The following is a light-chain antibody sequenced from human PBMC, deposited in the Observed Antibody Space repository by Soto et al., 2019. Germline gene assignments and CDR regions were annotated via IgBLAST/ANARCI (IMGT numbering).Light chain of an antibody. J-gene: IGKJ1*01. CDR3: QQCDTSPWT. V-gene: IGKV3-20*01. Sequence: EVLLTQSPCTLSLSPGESATLSCRASQRVANGYLGWYRQKPGQAPRLLIYGASSRATGIPDRFTGSGSGTDFTLTISRLEREDFVVYYCQQCDTSPWTFGQGTKVDI. CDR1: QRVANGY. CDR2: GAS.